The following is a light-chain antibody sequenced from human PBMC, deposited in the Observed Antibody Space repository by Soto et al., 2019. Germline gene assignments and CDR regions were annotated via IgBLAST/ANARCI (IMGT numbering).Light chain of an antibody. V-gene: IGKV1-5*03. CDR1: QNIGNW. J-gene: IGKJ2*01. CDR3: QQFNTYPYT. CDR2: RVS. Sequence: DIPMTQSPSTLSASVGDTVTITCRASQNIGNWMAWFQQTPGKAPKLLVYRVSSLHTGVPSRFGGSGSGTEFTLTIRSLQPEDLAVYYCQQFNTYPYTFGQGTKLEIK.